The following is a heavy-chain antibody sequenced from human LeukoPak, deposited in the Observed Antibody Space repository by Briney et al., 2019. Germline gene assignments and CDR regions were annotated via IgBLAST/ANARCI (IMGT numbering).Heavy chain of an antibody. CDR1: GISLTSYG. D-gene: IGHD3-10*01. J-gene: IGHJ4*02. CDR3: AKRGVVIRGILVIGYHQEAYHYDF. Sequence: GGSLRLSCVVSGISLTSYGMTWVRQASGKGLEWVSYISERGGSITYADSVKGRFTISRDTSLNTLYLQMNNLRAEDTAVYFCAKRGVVIRGILVIGYHQEAYHYDFWGQGVLVTVSS. V-gene: IGHV3-23*01. CDR2: ISERGGSI.